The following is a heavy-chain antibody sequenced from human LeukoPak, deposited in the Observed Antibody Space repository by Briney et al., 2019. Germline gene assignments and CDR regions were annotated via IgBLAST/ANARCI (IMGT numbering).Heavy chain of an antibody. CDR1: GFTFSSYA. CDR3: ARDTRGGSYGYYYYYGMDV. J-gene: IGHJ6*02. Sequence: GGSLRLSCAASGFTFSSYAMHWVRQAPGKGLEWVAVISYDGSNKYYAGSVKGRFTFSRDNSKNTLYLQMNSLRAEDTAVYYCARDTRGGSYGYYYYYGMDVWGQGTTVTVSS. V-gene: IGHV3-30-3*01. CDR2: ISYDGSNK. D-gene: IGHD1-26*01.